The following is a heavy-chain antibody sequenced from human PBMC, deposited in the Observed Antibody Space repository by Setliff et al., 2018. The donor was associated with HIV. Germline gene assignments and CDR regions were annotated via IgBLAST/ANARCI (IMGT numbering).Heavy chain of an antibody. J-gene: IGHJ4*02. V-gene: IGHV4-61*09. CDR1: GGSISSGSYY. D-gene: IGHD3-10*01. Sequence: SETLSLTCTVSGGSISSGSYYWSWIRQPAGKGLEWIGHIHTRGSTKYNPSLKSRVTIAADTSKNQFSLNLSSATAAETAVYYCARVGYHGSGRYSFDYWGQGTLVTVSS. CDR3: ARVGYHGSGRYSFDY. CDR2: IHTRGST.